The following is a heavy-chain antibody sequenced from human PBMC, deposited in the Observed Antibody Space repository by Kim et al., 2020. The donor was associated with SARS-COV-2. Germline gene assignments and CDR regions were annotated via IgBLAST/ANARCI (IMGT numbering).Heavy chain of an antibody. CDR3: ARRLLGGAIIFDS. V-gene: IGHV3-7*01. CDR2: IKQDGSEK. Sequence: GGSLRLSCAASGFTFSTYWMSWVRQAPGKGPEWVANIKQDGSEKYYVDSVKGRFTISRDNAKNSLYLQTNSLRDEDTAVYYCARRLLGGAIIFDSWGQGTLVTVSS. J-gene: IGHJ4*02. CDR1: GFTFSTYW. D-gene: IGHD3-3*01.